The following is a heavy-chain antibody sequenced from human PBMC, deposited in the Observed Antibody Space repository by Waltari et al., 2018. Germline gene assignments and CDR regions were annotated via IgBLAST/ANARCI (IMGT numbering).Heavy chain of an antibody. Sequence: EVRLVESGGGLVQPGGSLRLSCAASGFTFSSYWMSWVRQAPGKGIEWLSNIKQDGSEKDYVDSVKGRFTISRDNAKNSLYLQMNNLRVEDTALYYCAGDGSRAAAAGYWGQGALVTVSS. CDR2: IKQDGSEK. J-gene: IGHJ4*02. CDR3: AGDGSRAAAAGY. V-gene: IGHV3-7*01. CDR1: GFTFSSYW. D-gene: IGHD6-13*01.